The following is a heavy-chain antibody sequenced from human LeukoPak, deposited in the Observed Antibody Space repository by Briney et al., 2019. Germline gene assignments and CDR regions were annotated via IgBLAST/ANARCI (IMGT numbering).Heavy chain of an antibody. CDR2: IYETGST. CDR1: GGSISSHY. D-gene: IGHD6-13*01. V-gene: IGHV4-59*11. Sequence: SETLSLNCTVAGGSISSHYWSWIRQPPGKGLEWLGFIYETGSTNYNPSLKSRVLISVDTSKNQFSLKLSSVTAADTAVYYCARGGLGSSWCSFDYWGQGTLVTVSS. CDR3: ARGGLGSSWCSFDY. J-gene: IGHJ4*02.